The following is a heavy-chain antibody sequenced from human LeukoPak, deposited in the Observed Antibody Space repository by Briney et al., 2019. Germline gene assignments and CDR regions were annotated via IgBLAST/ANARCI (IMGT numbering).Heavy chain of an antibody. CDR3: AREKLWFGEFPFDN. J-gene: IGHJ4*02. V-gene: IGHV1-18*01. CDR1: GYTFTDYL. D-gene: IGHD3-10*01. CDR2: ISTKNGYT. Sequence: ASVKVSCKASGYTFTDYLINWVRQAPGQGLEWVGSISTKNGYTKLAQKFQGRVAMTKDTSANTIYMDLKSLTFDDTAVYYCAREKLWFGEFPFDNWGQGTSVSVSS.